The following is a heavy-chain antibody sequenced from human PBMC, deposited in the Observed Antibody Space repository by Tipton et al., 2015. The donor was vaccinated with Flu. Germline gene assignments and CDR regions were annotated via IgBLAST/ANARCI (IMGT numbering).Heavy chain of an antibody. Sequence: SLRLSCAASGFTFSTYWMSWVRQAPRKGLEWVANIKPDGSQQIYVDSVKGRFTISRDNAKNSLNLQMNSLRAEDTAVYYCARYLNSGPADYWGQGTLVTVSS. CDR3: ARYLNSGPADY. V-gene: IGHV3-7*01. J-gene: IGHJ4*02. CDR2: IKPDGSQQ. CDR1: GFTFSTYW. D-gene: IGHD1-26*01.